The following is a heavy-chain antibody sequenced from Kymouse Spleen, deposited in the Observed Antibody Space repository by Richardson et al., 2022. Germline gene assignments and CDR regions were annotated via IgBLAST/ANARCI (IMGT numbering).Heavy chain of an antibody. Sequence: EVQLVESGGGVVRPGGSLRLSCAASGFTFDDYGMSWVRQAPGKGLEWVSGINWNGGSTGYADSVKGRFTISRDNAKNSLYLQMNSLRAEDTALYYCARDRGYCSGGSCYEVLQAFDYWGQGTLVTVSS. V-gene: IGHV3-20*d01. CDR1: GFTFDDYG. J-gene: IGHJ4*02. CDR2: INWNGGST. CDR3: ARDRGYCSGGSCYEVLQAFDY. D-gene: IGHD2-15*01.